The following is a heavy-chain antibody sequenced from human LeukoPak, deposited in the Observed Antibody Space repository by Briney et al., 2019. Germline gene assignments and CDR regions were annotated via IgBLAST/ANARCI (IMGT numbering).Heavy chain of an antibody. CDR1: GFTFSSYA. Sequence: PGGSLRLSCAASGFTFSSYAMSWVRQAPGKGLEWVSAISGSGGSTYYADSVKGRFTISRDNSKNTLYLQMNNLRAEDTAAYYCAKYFYDSGSYSFDYWGQGALVTVSS. CDR2: ISGSGGST. J-gene: IGHJ4*02. V-gene: IGHV3-23*01. D-gene: IGHD3-10*01. CDR3: AKYFYDSGSYSFDY.